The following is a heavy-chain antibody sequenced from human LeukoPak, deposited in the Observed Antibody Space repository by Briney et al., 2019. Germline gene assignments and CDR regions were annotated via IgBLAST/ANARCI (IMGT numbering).Heavy chain of an antibody. CDR2: IKSDGST. CDR3: ARAPSEIGGYYPEYFRH. CDR1: GFTFSSYW. J-gene: IGHJ1*01. V-gene: IGHV3-74*01. D-gene: IGHD3-22*01. Sequence: GGSPRLSCAASGFTFSSYWMHWVRHAPGKGLVWVSRIKSDGSTRYADSVKGRFTISRDNAKNTVSLQMTSLRAEDTGVYYCARAPSEIGGYYPEYFRHWGQGTLVIVSS.